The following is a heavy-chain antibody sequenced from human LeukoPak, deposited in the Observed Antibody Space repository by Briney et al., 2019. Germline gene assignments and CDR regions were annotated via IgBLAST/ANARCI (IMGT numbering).Heavy chain of an antibody. D-gene: IGHD5-18*01. J-gene: IGHJ4*02. Sequence: GGSLRLSCAASGFSLDNYNFNWVRQAPGKGLEWVASIRSYSSYIHYADSVKGRFTISRDDAKKSLYLQMNSLRAEDTAVYYCARVGRGYSFKVYYFDYWGQGTLVTVSS. CDR2: IRSYSSYI. V-gene: IGHV3-21*01. CDR3: ARVGRGYSFKVYYFDY. CDR1: GFSLDNYN.